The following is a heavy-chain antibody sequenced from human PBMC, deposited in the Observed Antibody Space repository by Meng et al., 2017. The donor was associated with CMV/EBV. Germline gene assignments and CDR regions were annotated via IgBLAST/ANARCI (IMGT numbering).Heavy chain of an antibody. CDR2: IVVGSGNT. CDR1: GFTFTSSA. Sequence: SVKVSCKASGFTFTSSAVQWVRQARGQRLEWIGWIVVGSGNTNYAQKFQERVTITRDMSTSTAYMELSSLRSGDTAVYYCAADIVVVPAATSGDYWGQGTLVTVSS. V-gene: IGHV1-58*01. J-gene: IGHJ4*02. D-gene: IGHD2-2*01. CDR3: AADIVVVPAATSGDY.